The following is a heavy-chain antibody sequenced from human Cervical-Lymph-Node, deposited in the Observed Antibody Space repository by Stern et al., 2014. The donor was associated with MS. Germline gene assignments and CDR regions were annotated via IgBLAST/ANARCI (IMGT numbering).Heavy chain of an antibody. D-gene: IGHD6-13*01. Sequence: VQLVESGGGVVQPGRSLRLSCAASGFSFSRYAMHWVRQAPGKGLEWVAHIRYAGGNPYYADSVTGRFTISRDNFKNTLYLQMNSLRAEDTAVYYCASAYSSSHYYFDYWGQGTLVTVSS. CDR1: GFSFSRYA. CDR3: ASAYSSSHYYFDY. J-gene: IGHJ4*02. CDR2: IRYAGGNP. V-gene: IGHV3-33*01.